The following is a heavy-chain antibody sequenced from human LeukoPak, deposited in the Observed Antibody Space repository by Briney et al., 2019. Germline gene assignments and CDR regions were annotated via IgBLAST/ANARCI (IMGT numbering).Heavy chain of an antibody. CDR1: GGPFSGYY. J-gene: IGHJ4*02. CDR3: ARGQKYRNGYTVTELGSGYFDY. Sequence: SETLSLTCAVYGGPFSGYYWSWIRQPPGKGLEWIGEINHSGSTNYNPSLKSRVTISVDTSKNQFSLKLSSVTAADTAVYYCARGQKYRNGYTVTELGSGYFDYWGQGTLVTVSS. D-gene: IGHD5-18*01. CDR2: INHSGST. V-gene: IGHV4-34*01.